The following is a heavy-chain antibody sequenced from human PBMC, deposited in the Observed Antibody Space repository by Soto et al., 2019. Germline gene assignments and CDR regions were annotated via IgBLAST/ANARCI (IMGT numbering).Heavy chain of an antibody. CDR1: GYTFTSYA. V-gene: IGHV1-3*05. D-gene: IGHD6-13*01. J-gene: IGHJ4*02. Sequence: QVQLVQSGAEEKKPGASVKVSCKASGYTFTSYAMHWVRQAPGQRLEWMGWIDAGNGNTKYSQKFQGRVTITRDTSASTAYMELSSLRSEDTAVYYCARGIAPYYFDYWGQGTLVTVSS. CDR2: IDAGNGNT. CDR3: ARGIAPYYFDY.